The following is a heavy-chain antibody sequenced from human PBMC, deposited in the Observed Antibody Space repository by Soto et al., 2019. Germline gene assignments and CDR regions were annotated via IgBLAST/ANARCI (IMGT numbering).Heavy chain of an antibody. J-gene: IGHJ4*02. CDR2: ISTFNGET. CDR1: GYTFNTYG. CDR3: ARDVGYCSSSTCLIDH. Sequence: ASVKVSCKASGYTFNTYGISWVRQAPGQGLEWMGWISTFNGETRYAQKFQARVTVTTDTSTTTGYMELRSLRSDDTAVYYCARDVGYCSSSTCLIDHWGQGTLVTV. D-gene: IGHD2-2*01. V-gene: IGHV1-18*01.